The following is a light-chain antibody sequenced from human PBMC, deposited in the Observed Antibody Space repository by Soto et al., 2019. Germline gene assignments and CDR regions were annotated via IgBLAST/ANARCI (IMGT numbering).Light chain of an antibody. CDR1: QSVSSSY. CDR2: GAS. Sequence: EIVLTQSPGTLSLSPGERATLSCRASQSVSSSYLAWYQQKPGQAPRLLTHGASSRATGIPDRFSGSGSGTDFPLTISRLEPEDFAVYYCQQYGSSPVTFGQGPKVDIK. V-gene: IGKV3-20*01. J-gene: IGKJ1*01. CDR3: QQYGSSPVT.